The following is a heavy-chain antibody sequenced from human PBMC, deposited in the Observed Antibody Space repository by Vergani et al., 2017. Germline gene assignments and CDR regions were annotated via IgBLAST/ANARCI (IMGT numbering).Heavy chain of an antibody. CDR3: AKYGYYYDSSGYYEDWYFDL. D-gene: IGHD3-22*01. J-gene: IGHJ2*01. CDR1: GFTFSSYA. CDR2: ISGSGGST. Sequence: EVQLLESGGGLVQPGGSLRLSCAASGFTFSSYAMSWVRQAPGKGLEWVSAISGSGGSTYYADYVKGRFTISRENSKNTLYLQMSSLRSEDTSVYYCAKYGYYYDSSGYYEDWYFDLWGRGTLVTVSS. V-gene: IGHV3-23*01.